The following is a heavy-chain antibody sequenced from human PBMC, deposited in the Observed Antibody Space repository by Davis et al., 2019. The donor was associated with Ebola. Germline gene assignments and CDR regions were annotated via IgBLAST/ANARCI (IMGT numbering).Heavy chain of an antibody. Sequence: ASVTVSCKASGYTFTGYYMHWVRQAPGQGLEWMGWINPNSGGTNYAQKFQGRVTMTRDTSISTAYMELSRLRSDDTAVYYCARDFNWNYGFDWFDPWGQGTLVTVSS. CDR3: ARDFNWNYGFDWFDP. CDR1: GYTFTGYY. CDR2: INPNSGGT. J-gene: IGHJ5*02. D-gene: IGHD1-7*01. V-gene: IGHV1-2*02.